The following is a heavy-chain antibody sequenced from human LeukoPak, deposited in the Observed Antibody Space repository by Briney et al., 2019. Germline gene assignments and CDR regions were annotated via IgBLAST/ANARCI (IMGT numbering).Heavy chain of an antibody. CDR3: AGQAVAGRRVLNYFDY. J-gene: IGHJ4*02. V-gene: IGHV3-7*01. D-gene: IGHD6-19*01. CDR1: GFTFSSYW. Sequence: PGGSLRLSCAASGFTFSSYWMSWVRQARGKGLEWVANIKQDGSEKYYVDSVKGRFTISRDNAKNSLYLQMNSLRAEDTAVYYCAGQAVAGRRVLNYFDYWGQGTLVTVSS. CDR2: IKQDGSEK.